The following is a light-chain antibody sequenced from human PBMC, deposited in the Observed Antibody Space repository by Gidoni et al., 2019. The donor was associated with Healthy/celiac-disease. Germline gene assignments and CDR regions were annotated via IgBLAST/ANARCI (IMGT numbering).Light chain of an antibody. Sequence: EIVLTQSPATLSLSPGERATRSVRAMQSVSSYLAWYQQNPGQAPRLLIYDASNRATGLPARFSGSGSGTDFTLTISSLDPEDFAVYYCQQRSNFTFXGXTKVEIK. CDR3: QQRSNFT. V-gene: IGKV3-11*01. J-gene: IGKJ4*01. CDR2: DAS. CDR1: QSVSSY.